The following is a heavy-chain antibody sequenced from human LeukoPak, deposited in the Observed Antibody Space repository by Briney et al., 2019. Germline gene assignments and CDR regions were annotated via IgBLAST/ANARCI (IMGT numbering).Heavy chain of an antibody. V-gene: IGHV1-46*01. CDR3: ARERATYYYDSSGSNSYFQH. Sequence: ATVKVSCRASGYTFTSYYMHWVRQAPGQGLEWMGIINPSGGSTSYAQKFQGRVTMTRDTSTSTVYMELSSLRSEDTAVYYCARERATYYYDSSGSNSYFQHWGQGTLATVSS. J-gene: IGHJ1*01. D-gene: IGHD3-22*01. CDR2: INPSGGST. CDR1: GYTFTSYY.